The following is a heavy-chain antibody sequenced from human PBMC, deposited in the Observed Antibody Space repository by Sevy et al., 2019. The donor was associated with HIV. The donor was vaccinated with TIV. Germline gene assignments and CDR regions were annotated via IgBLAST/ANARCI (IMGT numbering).Heavy chain of an antibody. CDR3: ARGANLLKSSSWYFSALHSYYYDMDV. Sequence: SETLSLTCAVYGGSFRDYLWTWIRQPPGKGLEWIGEISHSGRTNYNPSLQSRVTISVDMSKSQFSLRLKSVNATDTAIYYCARGANLLKSSSWYFSALHSYYYDMDVWCQGTTVTVSS. V-gene: IGHV4-34*01. CDR2: ISHSGRT. D-gene: IGHD6-13*01. J-gene: IGHJ6*02. CDR1: GGSFRDYL.